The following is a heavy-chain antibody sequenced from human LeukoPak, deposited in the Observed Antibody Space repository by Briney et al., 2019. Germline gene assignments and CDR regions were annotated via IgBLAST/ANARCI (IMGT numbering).Heavy chain of an antibody. D-gene: IGHD3-22*01. CDR3: ARASKAHYYDSSGYYYEYAFDI. CDR1: GGSISSYY. J-gene: IGHJ3*02. V-gene: IGHV4-4*07. CDR2: IYTSGST. Sequence: PSETLSLTCTVSGGSISSYYWSWIRQPAGKGLEWIGRIYTSGSTNYNPSLKSRVTMSVDTSKNQFSLKLSSVTAADTAVYYCARASKAHYYDSSGYYYEYAFDIWGQGTMVTVSS.